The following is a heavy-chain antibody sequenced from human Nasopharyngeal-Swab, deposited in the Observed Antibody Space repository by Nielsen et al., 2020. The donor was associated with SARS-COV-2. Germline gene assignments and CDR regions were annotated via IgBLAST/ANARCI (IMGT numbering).Heavy chain of an antibody. CDR1: GFTFSSYW. D-gene: IGHD6-13*01. V-gene: IGHV3-74*01. J-gene: IGHJ6*02. CDR3: ARGFVYSSSWYGYYYGMDV. CDR2: INSDGSST. Sequence: GESLKISCAASGFTFSSYWMHWVRQAPGKGLVWVSRINSDGSSTSYADSVKGRFTISRDNAKNTLYLQMNSLRAEDTAVYYCARGFVYSSSWYGYYYGMDVWGQGTTVTVSS.